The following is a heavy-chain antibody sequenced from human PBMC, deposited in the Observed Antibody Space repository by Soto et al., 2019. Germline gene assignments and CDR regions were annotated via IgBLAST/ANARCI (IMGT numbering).Heavy chain of an antibody. D-gene: IGHD7-27*01. CDR3: TRGPPGDKVDY. Sequence: SETLSLTCAVYGGSFSGYYWTLIRQPPGTGLEWIGEINHSGGSTYNNPSLKSRVTMSVDTSKNQFSLNLSSVSAADTAVYYCTRGPPGDKVDYWGQGTLVTVSS. CDR2: INHSGGST. V-gene: IGHV4-34*01. CDR1: GGSFSGYY. J-gene: IGHJ4*02.